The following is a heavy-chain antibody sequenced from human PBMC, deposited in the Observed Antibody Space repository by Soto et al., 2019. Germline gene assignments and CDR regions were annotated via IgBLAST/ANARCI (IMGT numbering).Heavy chain of an antibody. Sequence: SETLSLTCTVSGGSISSYYWSWIRQPPGKGLEWIGYIYYSGSPNYSPSLESRVTISEDTSKNQFSLKLSSVTAADTAIYYCAAGRDDYNGCYFDLWGRGTLVTVSS. CDR1: GGSISSYY. J-gene: IGHJ2*01. CDR3: AAGRDDYNGCYFDL. CDR2: IYYSGSP. V-gene: IGHV4-59*01. D-gene: IGHD4-4*01.